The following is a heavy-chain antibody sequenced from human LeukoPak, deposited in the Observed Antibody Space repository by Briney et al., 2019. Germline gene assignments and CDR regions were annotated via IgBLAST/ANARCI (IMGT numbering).Heavy chain of an antibody. J-gene: IGHJ4*02. CDR3: AKDYCSSTSCTIFDY. CDR2: ISGSGGST. Sequence: PGGSLRLSCAASGFTFSSYSMNWVRQAPGKGLEWVSAISGSGGSTYYADSVKGRFTISRDNSKNTLYLQMNSLRAEDTAVYYCAKDYCSSTSCTIFDYWGQGTLVTVSS. D-gene: IGHD2-2*01. CDR1: GFTFSSYS. V-gene: IGHV3-23*01.